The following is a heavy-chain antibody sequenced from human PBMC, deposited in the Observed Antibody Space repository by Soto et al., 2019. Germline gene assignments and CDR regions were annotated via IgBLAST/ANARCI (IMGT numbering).Heavy chain of an antibody. CDR1: GYTFTSYD. CDR3: ARVFVRDIIGGGRSVNMDV. V-gene: IGHV1-8*01. CDR2: MNPNSGNT. J-gene: IGHJ6*03. Sequence: QVQLVQSGAEVKKPGASVKVSCKASGYTFTSYDINWVRPATGQGLEWMGWMNPNSGNTGYAQKFQGRVTMTRNTSISTAYMELSSLRSEDTAVYYCARVFVRDIIGGGRSVNMDVWGKGTTVTVSS. D-gene: IGHD3-10*01.